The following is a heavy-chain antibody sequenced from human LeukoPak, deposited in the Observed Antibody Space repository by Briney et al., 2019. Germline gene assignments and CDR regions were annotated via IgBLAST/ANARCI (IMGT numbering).Heavy chain of an antibody. CDR3: ARVDYRGGGYFMDV. D-gene: IGHD4-11*01. V-gene: IGHV3-48*03. J-gene: IGHJ6*03. CDR1: GFSFSSYE. Sequence: GGSLRLSCAASGFSFSSYEMNWVRQAPGKGLEWVSYISSSGSTKYYADSVKGRFTVSRDNAKNSLYLQMNSLRAEDTAVYYCARVDYRGGGYFMDVWGRGTPVTVSS. CDR2: ISSSGSTK.